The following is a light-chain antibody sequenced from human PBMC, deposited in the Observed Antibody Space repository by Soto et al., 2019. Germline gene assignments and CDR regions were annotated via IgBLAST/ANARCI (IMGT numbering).Light chain of an antibody. CDR2: DVS. V-gene: IGKV1-33*01. J-gene: IGKJ4*01. Sequence: DIQMTQSPSSLSASVGDSVTITCQASQDISNNLNWYQQKPGKAPKILIYDVSVLEAGVPSRFSGGGSGTHFTLTISSLQAEDSATYYCQQFDDLPLTFAGGTKLQIK. CDR3: QQFDDLPLT. CDR1: QDISNN.